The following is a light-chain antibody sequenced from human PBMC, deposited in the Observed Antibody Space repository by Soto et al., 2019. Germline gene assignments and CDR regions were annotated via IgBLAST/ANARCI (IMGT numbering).Light chain of an antibody. V-gene: IGKV1-27*01. Sequence: DIQMTQSPSSLSASVGDRVTLTCRASQDISQYLAWYQQRPGKVPKLLIYYALTLQSGVPSRFSGSGSGTEFTLTISSLQPEDVATYYCLKYTKDAPGTFGQGTKVEI. J-gene: IGKJ1*01. CDR3: LKYTKDAPGT. CDR2: YAL. CDR1: QDISQY.